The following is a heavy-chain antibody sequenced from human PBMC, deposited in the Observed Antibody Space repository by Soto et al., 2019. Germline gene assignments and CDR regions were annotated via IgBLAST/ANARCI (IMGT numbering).Heavy chain of an antibody. V-gene: IGHV3-30-3*01. CDR2: ISYDGSNK. J-gene: IGHJ4*02. D-gene: IGHD3-3*01. CDR1: GFTFSSYA. Sequence: QVQLVESRGGVVQPGRSLRLSCAASGFTFSSYAMHWVRQAPGKGLEWVAVISYDGSNKYYADSVKGRFTISRDNSKNTLYLQMNSLRAEDTAVYYCARSEDLEWGFDYWGQGTLVTVSS. CDR3: ARSEDLEWGFDY.